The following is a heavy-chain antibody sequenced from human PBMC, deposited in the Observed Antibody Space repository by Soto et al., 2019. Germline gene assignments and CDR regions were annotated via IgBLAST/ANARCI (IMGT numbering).Heavy chain of an antibody. V-gene: IGHV3-21*01. J-gene: IGHJ4*02. Sequence: EVQLVESGGGLVKPGGSLRLACAASGFTFSSYTMNWVRQAPGKGLEWVSAISLSSTYIYYADSVKGRFTISRDNAKSSLYLQMNSLRAEDTAVYFCARLEGVAHVTPDYWGQGTLVTVSS. CDR2: ISLSSTYI. CDR1: GFTFSSYT. D-gene: IGHD5-12*01. CDR3: ARLEGVAHVTPDY.